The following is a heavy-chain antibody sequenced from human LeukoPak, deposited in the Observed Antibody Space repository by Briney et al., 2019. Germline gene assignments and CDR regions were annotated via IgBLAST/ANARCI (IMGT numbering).Heavy chain of an antibody. D-gene: IGHD2-8*02. CDR1: GVTFNTYA. Sequence: GGSLRLSCAASGVTFNTYAMHWVRQAPGKGLDWVPVMSFDGSYKHYADSVKGRFTISRDNSKSTLYVQMNSLRVEDTAVYYCARDLHCAGGECYYGLMYWGQGTLVVVSS. J-gene: IGHJ4*02. V-gene: IGHV3-30*03. CDR2: MSFDGSYK. CDR3: ARDLHCAGGECYYGLMY.